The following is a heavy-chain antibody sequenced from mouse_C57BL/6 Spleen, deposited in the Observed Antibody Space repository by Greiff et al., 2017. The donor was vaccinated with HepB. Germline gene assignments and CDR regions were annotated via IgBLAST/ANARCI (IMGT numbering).Heavy chain of an antibody. V-gene: IGHV5-6*01. J-gene: IGHJ4*01. Sequence: EVQLVESGGDLVKPGGSLKLSCAASGFTFSSYGMSWVRQTPDKRLEWVATISSGGSYTYYPDSVKGRFTISRDNAKNTLYLQMSSLKSEDTAMYYCARRGYYEGYYAMDYWGQGTSVTVSS. CDR2: ISSGGSYT. D-gene: IGHD2-3*01. CDR1: GFTFSSYG. CDR3: ARRGYYEGYYAMDY.